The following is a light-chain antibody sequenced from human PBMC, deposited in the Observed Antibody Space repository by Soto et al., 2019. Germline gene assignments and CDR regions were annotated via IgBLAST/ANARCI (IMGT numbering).Light chain of an antibody. J-gene: IGKJ4*01. Sequence: DIPMTQSPSSLSASVGDRVTITCRASQSISSYLNWYQQKPGKAPKLLIYAASSLQSGVPSRFSGSGSGTDFTLPISSLQREDFATYYCQQSYSTPLTFGGGTKVEIK. CDR2: AAS. CDR1: QSISSY. V-gene: IGKV1-39*01. CDR3: QQSYSTPLT.